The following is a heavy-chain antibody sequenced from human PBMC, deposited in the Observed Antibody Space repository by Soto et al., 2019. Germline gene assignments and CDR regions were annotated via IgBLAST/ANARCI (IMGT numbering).Heavy chain of an antibody. CDR3: SRGDATKIVVTTYYAMDV. J-gene: IGHJ6*02. CDR1: GGTLSNYG. CDR2: IIPVFGTA. Sequence: QVQLVQSGAEVKKPGSSVRVSCKASGGTLSNYGISWVRQAPGQGLEWMGGIIPVFGTANYAQKFQGRVTSTADESKSTVYMDVTSLRSEDTAVYYCSRGDATKIVVTTYYAMDVWGQGTTVSVSS. D-gene: IGHD4-17*01. V-gene: IGHV1-69*12.